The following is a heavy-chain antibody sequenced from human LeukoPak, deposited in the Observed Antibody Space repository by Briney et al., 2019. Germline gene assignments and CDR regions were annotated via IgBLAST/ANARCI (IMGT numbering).Heavy chain of an antibody. V-gene: IGHV3-7*01. J-gene: IGHJ4*02. CDR1: GFTFNKYW. D-gene: IGHD3-10*01. CDR2: INQDDSQI. Sequence: GGSLRLSCAASGFTFNKYWLTWVRQAPGKGLEWVANINQDDSQIYYLESVEGRFTITRDNAKNSLHLQMNSLRAEDTAIYYCATHKEGSYFESWGQGTLVTVSS. CDR3: ATHKEGSYFES.